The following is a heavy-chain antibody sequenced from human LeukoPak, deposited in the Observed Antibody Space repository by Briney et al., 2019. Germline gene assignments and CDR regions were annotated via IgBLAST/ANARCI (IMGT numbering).Heavy chain of an antibody. CDR2: INWNSGSV. Sequence: PGRSLRLSCAVSGFTFDDYAIHSVRQAPGKGLEWVSGINWNSGSVGYADSVKGRFTISRDNAKNSLYLQMNSLRAEDTALYYCAKDKSAVTTAGLDVWGQGTTVTVSS. V-gene: IGHV3-9*01. J-gene: IGHJ6*02. CDR3: AKDKSAVTTAGLDV. CDR1: GFTFDDYA. D-gene: IGHD4-17*01.